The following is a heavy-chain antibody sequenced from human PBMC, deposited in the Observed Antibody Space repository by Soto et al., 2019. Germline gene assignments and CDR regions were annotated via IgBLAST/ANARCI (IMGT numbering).Heavy chain of an antibody. CDR2: ISGSGGST. J-gene: IGHJ5*02. D-gene: IGHD3-9*01. V-gene: IGHV3-23*01. Sequence: EVQLLESGGGLVQPGGSLRLSCAASGFTFSSYAMSWVRQAPGKGLEWVSAISGSGGSTYYADSVKGRFTISRDKSKNTRYLQMNSLRAEDTAVYYCAKEVLDYDILTGYYLRWFDPWGQGTLVTVSS. CDR3: AKEVLDYDILTGYYLRWFDP. CDR1: GFTFSSYA.